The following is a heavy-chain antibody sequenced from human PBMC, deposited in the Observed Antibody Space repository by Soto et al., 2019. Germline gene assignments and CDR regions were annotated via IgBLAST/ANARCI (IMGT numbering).Heavy chain of an antibody. CDR1: GFTFSSYA. CDR3: AKSFCSSSSCFFVWVDP. D-gene: IGHD2-2*01. CDR2: ISGTGVPT. J-gene: IGHJ5*02. V-gene: IGHV3-23*01. Sequence: GGSLRLSCAASGFTFSSYAMSWVRQAPGKGLECISLISGTGVPTLYAESVKGRFSVSRDNSKNTLFLEMNNLRVDDTAIYYCAKSFCSSSSCFFVWVDPWGPGTLVTVYS.